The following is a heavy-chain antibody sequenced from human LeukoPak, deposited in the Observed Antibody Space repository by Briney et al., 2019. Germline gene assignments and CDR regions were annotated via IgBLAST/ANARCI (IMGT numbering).Heavy chain of an antibody. CDR2: IHHSGIT. CDR1: GGSISSGIYF. V-gene: IGHV4-31*03. CDR3: ARYCSSTKCPFDY. Sequence: SQTLSLTCSVSGGSISSGIYFWSWIRQRPGKGLEWVGYIHHSGITFYNPSLQSRGTISMDTSNNEFSLRLSAVTDADTAVYYCARYCSSTKCPFDYWGRGTLVTVSS. J-gene: IGHJ4*02. D-gene: IGHD2-2*01.